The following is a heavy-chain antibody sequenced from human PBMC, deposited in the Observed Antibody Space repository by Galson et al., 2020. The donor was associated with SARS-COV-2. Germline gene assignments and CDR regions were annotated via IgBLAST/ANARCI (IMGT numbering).Heavy chain of an antibody. V-gene: IGHV3-7*03. Sequence: GESLKISCAASGFTFNIYWMTWVRQAPGKGLEWVANIKQDGSEKYHLDSGKGRFTISRDNAKNSLYLQMSSLRAEDTAVYYCARGQEGYEFRSGYPPYYYYYYMDVWGKGTTVTVSS. CDR1: GFTFNIYW. D-gene: IGHD3-3*01. J-gene: IGHJ6*03. CDR3: ARGQEGYEFRSGYPPYYYYYYMDV. CDR2: IKQDGSEK.